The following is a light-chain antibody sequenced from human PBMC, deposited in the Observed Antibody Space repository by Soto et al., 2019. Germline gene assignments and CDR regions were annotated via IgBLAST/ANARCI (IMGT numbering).Light chain of an antibody. CDR3: QQYHDCPPIT. CDR2: GAS. J-gene: IGKJ5*01. Sequence: EIVMTQSPATLSVSPGERATLSCRASQSVSSNLAWYQQKPGQPPRLLIYGASTRATGVPARFSGSGSGTEFTLTISSLQSEDVAVYYCQQYHDCPPITFGQGTRLEIK. CDR1: QSVSSN. V-gene: IGKV3-15*01.